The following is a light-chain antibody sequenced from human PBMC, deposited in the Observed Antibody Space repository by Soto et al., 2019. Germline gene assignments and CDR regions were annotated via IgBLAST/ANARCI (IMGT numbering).Light chain of an antibody. J-gene: IGKJ4*02. V-gene: IGKV3-11*01. CDR3: QQSSNCPLT. Sequence: EIVLTQSPATLSLSPGERATLSCRASQSVSSYLAWYQQRPGQAPRLLMDDASNRATGIPARFSGSGSGTDFTLTISSLEPEDFSLYYCQQSSNCPLTGGGGTNVEI. CDR1: QSVSSY. CDR2: DAS.